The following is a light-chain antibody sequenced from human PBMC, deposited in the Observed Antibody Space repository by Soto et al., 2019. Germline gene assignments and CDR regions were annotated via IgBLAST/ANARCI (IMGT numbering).Light chain of an antibody. Sequence: EIVLTQSPATLSLSPGGRATLSCRASQSVTNSLAWYQQKPGQAPRLLIYGASSRATGIPDRFSGSGSGTDFTLTISRLEPEDLAVYYCQQYGSSPATFGGGTKVDIK. J-gene: IGKJ4*01. CDR1: QSVTNS. CDR3: QQYGSSPAT. CDR2: GAS. V-gene: IGKV3-20*01.